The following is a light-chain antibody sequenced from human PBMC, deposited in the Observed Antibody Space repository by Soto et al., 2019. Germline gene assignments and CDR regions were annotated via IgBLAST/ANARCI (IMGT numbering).Light chain of an antibody. J-gene: IGKJ4*01. CDR3: QQASSFPLT. CDR1: QPISSW. V-gene: IGKV1-12*01. CDR2: SAS. Sequence: IQVTQSPSSVSASVGDRVTITCRASQPISSWLAWYQQKPGQPPNLLIYSASTLRSGVPSRFSGSESGTLFTLTITNMQPEDFAPYYCQQASSFPLTFGGGTKVAIK.